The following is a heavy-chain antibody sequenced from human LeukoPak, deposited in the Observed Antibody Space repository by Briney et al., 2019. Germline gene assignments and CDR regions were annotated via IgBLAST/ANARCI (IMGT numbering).Heavy chain of an antibody. D-gene: IGHD4-4*01. Sequence: GGSLRLSCAASGFTFSSYSMNWVRQAPGKGLEWVSYISSSSSAIYYADSVKGRFTISRDNAKNSLYPQMNSLRAEDTAVYYCARDRNLPPTYYFDYWGQGTLVTVSS. CDR2: ISSSSSAI. CDR1: GFTFSSYS. J-gene: IGHJ4*02. V-gene: IGHV3-48*01. CDR3: ARDRNLPPTYYFDY.